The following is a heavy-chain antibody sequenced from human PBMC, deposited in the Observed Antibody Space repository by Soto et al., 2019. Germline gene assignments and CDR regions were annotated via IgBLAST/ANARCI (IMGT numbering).Heavy chain of an antibody. CDR3: TTDPPEYHYYGKDV. Sequence: EAQLVESGGGLVQPGGSLRLSCVASNFTFNTAWMTWVRQAPGKGLEWVGRSKGKTDGAKRDYAAPVKGRFTISRDDSKNTMYLQMDSLKTEDTGMYYCTTDPPEYHYYGKDVWGQGTTVTVSS. CDR2: SKGKTDGAKR. D-gene: IGHD6-6*01. V-gene: IGHV3-15*07. J-gene: IGHJ6*02. CDR1: NFTFNTAW.